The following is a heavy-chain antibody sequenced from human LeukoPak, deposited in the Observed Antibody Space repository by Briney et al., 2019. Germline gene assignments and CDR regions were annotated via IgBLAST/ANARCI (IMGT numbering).Heavy chain of an antibody. Sequence: SETLSLTCTVSGGSINNFYWSWIRQPPGKGLEWIGYIDYSGITMYNPSLKSRVTISVDTSKNQFSLKLSSVTAADTAVYYCARCGWSTAYYYYGMDVWGQGTTVTVSS. CDR3: ARCGWSTAYYYYGMDV. D-gene: IGHD2-15*01. CDR2: IDYSGIT. CDR1: GGSINNFY. V-gene: IGHV4-59*12. J-gene: IGHJ6*02.